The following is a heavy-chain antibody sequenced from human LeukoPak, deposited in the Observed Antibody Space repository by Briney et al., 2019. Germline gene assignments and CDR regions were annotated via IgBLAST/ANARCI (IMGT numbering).Heavy chain of an antibody. J-gene: IGHJ4*02. D-gene: IGHD3-10*01. CDR3: ARHSEYYSGSGSASGYFDF. CDR2: IYHSGST. CDR1: GYSISSGYY. Sequence: SETLSLTCTVSGYSISSGYYWGWIRQPPGKGLEWIGSIYHSGSTYYNPSLKSRVTMSVDTSKNQFSLKLSIVTAADTAVYYCARHSEYYSGSGSASGYFDFWGQGTLVTVSS. V-gene: IGHV4-38-2*02.